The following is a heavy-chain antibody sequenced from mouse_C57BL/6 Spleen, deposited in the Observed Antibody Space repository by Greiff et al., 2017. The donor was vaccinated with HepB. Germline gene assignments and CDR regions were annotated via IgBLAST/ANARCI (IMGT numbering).Heavy chain of an antibody. J-gene: IGHJ4*01. V-gene: IGHV5-17*01. CDR3: ASSGIYYGNSNYYAMDY. Sequence: EVKLVESGGGLVKPGGSLKLSCAASGFTFSDYGMHWVRQAPEKGLEWVAYISSGSSTIYYADTVKGRFTISRDNAKNTLFLQMTSLRSEDTAMYYCASSGIYYGNSNYYAMDYWGQGTSVTVSS. CDR1: GFTFSDYG. D-gene: IGHD2-1*01. CDR2: ISSGSSTI.